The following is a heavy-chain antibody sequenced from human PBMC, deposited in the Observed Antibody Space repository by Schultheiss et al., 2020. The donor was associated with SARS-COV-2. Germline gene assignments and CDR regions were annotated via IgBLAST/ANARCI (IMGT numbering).Heavy chain of an antibody. CDR1: GYSFTSYW. J-gene: IGHJ6*02. Sequence: GGSLRLSCKGSGYSFTSYWIGWVRQMPGKGLEWMGIIYPGDSDTRYSPSFQGQVTISADKSISTAYLQWSSLKASDTAMYYCASTDTAMETPYYYYGMDVWGQGTTVTVSS. CDR3: ASTDTAMETPYYYYGMDV. V-gene: IGHV5-51*01. D-gene: IGHD5-18*01. CDR2: IYPGDSDT.